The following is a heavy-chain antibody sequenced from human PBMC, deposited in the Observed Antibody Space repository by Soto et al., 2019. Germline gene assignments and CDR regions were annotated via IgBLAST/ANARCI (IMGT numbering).Heavy chain of an antibody. CDR1: GYTFTGHY. V-gene: IGHV1-2*04. D-gene: IGHD3-10*01. CDR3: ARAKNFGSGELDY. J-gene: IGHJ4*02. CDR2: VNPISGGT. Sequence: QVQLVQSGAEVKKPGASVKVSCKASGYTFTGHYILWVRQAPGQGLEWMGWVNPISGGTIYAQKFLGWVPMTRDTSTSTAYLDLRSLTSDATAVYYCARAKNFGSGELDYWGQGTLVTVSS.